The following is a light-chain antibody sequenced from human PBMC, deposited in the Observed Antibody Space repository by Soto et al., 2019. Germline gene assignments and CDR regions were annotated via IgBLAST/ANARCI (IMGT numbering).Light chain of an antibody. Sequence: QTVVTQSPSTSGTPGQRVTISCSGNTANIGKNYVYWYQQFPGTAPKLLIYSDNQRPSWVPDRFSVSKSDTSASLAISGLRSEDEAVYYCAAWDDRMSGRVFGGGTKRTVL. CDR2: SDN. V-gene: IGLV1-47*02. CDR1: TANIGKNY. CDR3: AAWDDRMSGRV. J-gene: IGLJ3*02.